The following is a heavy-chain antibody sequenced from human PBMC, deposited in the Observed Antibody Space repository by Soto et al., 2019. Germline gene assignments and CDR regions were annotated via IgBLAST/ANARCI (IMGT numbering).Heavy chain of an antibody. CDR2: IYYSGST. J-gene: IGHJ6*02. CDR1: GGSVSSNSYY. Sequence: QLQLQESGPGLVKPSETLSLTCTVSGGSVSSNSYYWAWIRQTPGKGLEWIGSIYYSGSTYFNPSLKSRLTISIDTSNNHFSLNLSSVTAADTAVYYCARHVGVLPYFYGMDVWGQGTTVTVSS. D-gene: IGHD2-8*01. V-gene: IGHV4-39*01. CDR3: ARHVGVLPYFYGMDV.